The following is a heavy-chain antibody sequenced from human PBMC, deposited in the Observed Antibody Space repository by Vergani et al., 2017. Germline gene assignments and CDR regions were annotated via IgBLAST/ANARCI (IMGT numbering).Heavy chain of an antibody. CDR2: IYSGGST. V-gene: IGHV3-53*01. CDR1: GFTVSSNY. D-gene: IGHD3-10*01. CDR3: ARGRNDYYGSRSYDPGYYYGMDV. J-gene: IGHJ6*02. Sequence: EVQLVESGGGLIQPGGSLRLSCAASGFTVSSNYMSWVRQAPGKGLEWVSVIYSGGSTYYADSVKGRFTISRDNSKNTLYLQMNSLRAEDTAVYYCARGRNDYYGSRSYDPGYYYGMDVWGQGTTVTVSS.